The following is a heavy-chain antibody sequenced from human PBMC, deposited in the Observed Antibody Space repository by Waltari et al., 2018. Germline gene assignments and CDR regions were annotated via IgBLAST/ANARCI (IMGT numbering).Heavy chain of an antibody. CDR1: GGTFSSYA. Sequence: QVQLVQSGAEVKKPGSSVKVSCKASGGTFSSYAISWVRQAPGQGLEWMGGIIPILGTANYAQKFQGRGTITTDESTSTAYMELSSLRSEDTAVYYCARESAQLLSHRWDYYYYMDVWGKGTTVTVSS. V-gene: IGHV1-69*05. D-gene: IGHD2-2*01. J-gene: IGHJ6*03. CDR2: IIPILGTA. CDR3: ARESAQLLSHRWDYYYYMDV.